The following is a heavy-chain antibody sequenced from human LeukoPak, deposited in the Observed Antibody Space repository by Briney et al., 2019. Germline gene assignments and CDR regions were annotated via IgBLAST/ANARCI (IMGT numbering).Heavy chain of an antibody. CDR1: GGTFSSYA. D-gene: IGHD3-22*01. V-gene: IGHV1-69*13. CDR2: IIPIFGTA. J-gene: IGHJ4*02. Sequence: SVKVSCKASGGTFSSYAISWVRQAPGQGLEWMGGIIPIFGTANYAQKFQGRVAITADESTSTAYMELSSLRSEDTAVYYCARGPITTRSHFDYWGQGTLVTVSS. CDR3: ARGPITTRSHFDY.